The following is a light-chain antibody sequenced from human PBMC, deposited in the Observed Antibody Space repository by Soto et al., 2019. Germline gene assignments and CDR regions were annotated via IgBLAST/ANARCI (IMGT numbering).Light chain of an antibody. Sequence: DIQMTQSPSSLSASVGDRVTITCRASQSISTYLNWYQQKAGLAPKLLIYAASSLQSGVPSRFSGSGSGTDFTLTISILQPEDFATYYCQQTYSTPPTFGQGTKVESK. J-gene: IGKJ1*01. CDR3: QQTYSTPPT. V-gene: IGKV1-39*01. CDR1: QSISTY. CDR2: AAS.